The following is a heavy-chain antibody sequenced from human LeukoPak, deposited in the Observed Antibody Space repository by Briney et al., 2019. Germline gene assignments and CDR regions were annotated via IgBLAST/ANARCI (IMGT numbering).Heavy chain of an antibody. J-gene: IGHJ4*02. V-gene: IGHV1-2*02. Sequence: ASVTVSCKTSGFTFTGYYMHWVRQAPGQGLEWMGWINPNSGGTNYAQKFQGRVTMTRDTSITTAYMELSRLRSDDTAVYYCARTWQLLTPFDYWGPGTLVTVSS. CDR1: GFTFTGYY. CDR2: INPNSGGT. CDR3: ARTWQLLTPFDY. D-gene: IGHD2-15*01.